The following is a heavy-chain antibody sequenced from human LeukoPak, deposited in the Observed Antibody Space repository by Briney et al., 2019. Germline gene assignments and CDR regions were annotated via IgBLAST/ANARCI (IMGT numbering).Heavy chain of an antibody. J-gene: IGHJ4*02. CDR3: ARANPVYGDFDY. CDR1: GLTVNDNY. Sequence: GGSLRLSCALSGLTVNDNYMSRVRQAPGKGLEWVSLIFPDGQTYYADFVQGRFSISRDMSRNSLFLDMSSLRAEDTAVFFCARANPVYGDFDYWGQGTLVTVSS. D-gene: IGHD4-17*01. V-gene: IGHV3-53*01. CDR2: IFPDGQT.